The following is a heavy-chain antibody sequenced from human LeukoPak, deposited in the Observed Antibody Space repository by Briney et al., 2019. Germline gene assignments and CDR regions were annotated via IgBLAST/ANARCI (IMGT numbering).Heavy chain of an antibody. J-gene: IGHJ6*03. V-gene: IGHV4-59*01. CDR3: ARTYSSGWPYYYYYMDV. Sequence: PSETLSLTCTVSGGSISSYYWSWIRQPPGKGLEWIGYIYYSGSTNYNPSLKSRVTISVDTSKNQFSLKLSSVTAADTAVYYCARTYSSGWPYYYYYMDVSGKGTTVTV. D-gene: IGHD6-19*01. CDR2: IYYSGST. CDR1: GGSISSYY.